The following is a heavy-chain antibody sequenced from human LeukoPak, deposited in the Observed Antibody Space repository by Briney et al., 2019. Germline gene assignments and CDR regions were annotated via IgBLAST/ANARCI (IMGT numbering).Heavy chain of an antibody. Sequence: GGSLRLSRAASGFTFSTYEMSWVRQAPGKGLDWVSYISSSGSTIFYADSVLGRFTISRDNTKNSLYLQMNSLRAEDTAVYYCARGRAYRDGTDVWGQGTTVTVSS. V-gene: IGHV3-48*03. CDR2: ISSSGSTI. CDR1: GFTFSTYE. J-gene: IGHJ6*02. CDR3: ARGRAYRDGTDV. D-gene: IGHD1-26*01.